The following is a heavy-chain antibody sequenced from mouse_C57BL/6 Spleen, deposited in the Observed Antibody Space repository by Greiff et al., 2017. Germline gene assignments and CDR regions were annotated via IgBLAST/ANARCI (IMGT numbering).Heavy chain of an antibody. CDR3: ARAYYRGYYAMDY. CDR2: SRNKANDYTT. V-gene: IGHV7-1*01. CDR1: GFTFSDFY. J-gene: IGHJ4*01. Sequence: DVKLVESGGGLVQSGRSLRLSCATSGFTFSDFYMEWVRQAPGKGLEWIAASRNKANDYTTEYSASVKGRFIVSRDTSQSILYLQMNALRAEDTAIYYCARAYYRGYYAMDYWGQGTSVTVSS. D-gene: IGHD2-14*01.